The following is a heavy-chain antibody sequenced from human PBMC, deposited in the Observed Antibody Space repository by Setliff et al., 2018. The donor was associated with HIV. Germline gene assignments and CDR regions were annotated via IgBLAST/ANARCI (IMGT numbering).Heavy chain of an antibody. D-gene: IGHD4-17*01. CDR1: GYTVTDYY. V-gene: IGHV1-46*01. CDR3: ASAPLTTVTTGPRYYLDY. J-gene: IGHJ4*02. Sequence: ASVKVSCKASGYTVTDYYMHWVRRAPGHGLEWMGIINPSFGSTSYAQKFQGRVTVTKDTSTSTVYMELRSIRSEDTAVYFCASAPLTTVTTGPRYYLDYWGQGTLVTVSS. CDR2: INPSFGST.